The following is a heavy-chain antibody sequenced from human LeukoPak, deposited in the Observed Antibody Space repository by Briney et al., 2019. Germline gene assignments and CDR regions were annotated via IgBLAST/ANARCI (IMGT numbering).Heavy chain of an antibody. Sequence: PSETLSLTCGVYGGSFSGYDCSWIRQPPGKGLEWIGEINHSGSTNYNPSLKSRVTISVDTSKNQFSLKLSSVTAADTAVYYCAKDVSGNWFDTWGQGTLVTVSS. CDR1: GGSFSGYD. V-gene: IGHV4-34*01. D-gene: IGHD2-15*01. CDR2: INHSGST. J-gene: IGHJ5*02. CDR3: AKDVSGNWFDT.